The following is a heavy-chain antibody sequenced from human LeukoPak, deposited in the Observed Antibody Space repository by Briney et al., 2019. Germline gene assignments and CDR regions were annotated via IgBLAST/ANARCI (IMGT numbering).Heavy chain of an antibody. CDR1: GYTFSNYG. CDR3: ARSKYSSSSVDY. CDR2: ISAYNGNT. V-gene: IGHV1-18*01. Sequence: ASVKVSCKASGYTFSNYGISWVRQAPGQGLEWMGWISAYNGNTNYAQKLQGRVTMTTDTSTSTAYMELRSLRSDDTAVYYCARSKYSSSSVDYWGQGTLVTVSS. D-gene: IGHD6-6*01. J-gene: IGHJ4*02.